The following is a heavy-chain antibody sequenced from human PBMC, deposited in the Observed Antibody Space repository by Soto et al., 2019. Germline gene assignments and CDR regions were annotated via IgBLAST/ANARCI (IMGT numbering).Heavy chain of an antibody. CDR2: IIPAFGTP. D-gene: IGHD6-6*01. J-gene: IGHJ4*02. V-gene: IGHV1-69*01. Sequence: QVQLVQAGAEVKKPGSSVKVSCAASGGSLNNYAVSWVRRTPGQGFEWLGEIIPAFGTPNYAQKFQDRVTIYADVLTNTVFMELSSLRSEDTAEYYCAREGLRRGALDYWGQGILVTVSS. CDR1: GGSLNNYA. CDR3: AREGLRRGALDY.